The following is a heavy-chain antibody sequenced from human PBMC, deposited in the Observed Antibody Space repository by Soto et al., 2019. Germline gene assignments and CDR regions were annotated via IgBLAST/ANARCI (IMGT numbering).Heavy chain of an antibody. Sequence: EVHLVESGGGLVKPGGSLRLSCAVSGFTFSSCTMNWVRQAPGKGLEWVSSISPSTSHIYYADSVKGRFTIPRDNARNSLFLQMTSLRAEDTAVYYCSGCSGGACHQHSGVGVWGRGTTVTVSS. CDR3: SGCSGGACHQHSGVGV. V-gene: IGHV3-21*01. D-gene: IGHD2-15*01. CDR2: ISPSTSHI. CDR1: GFTFSSCT. J-gene: IGHJ6*02.